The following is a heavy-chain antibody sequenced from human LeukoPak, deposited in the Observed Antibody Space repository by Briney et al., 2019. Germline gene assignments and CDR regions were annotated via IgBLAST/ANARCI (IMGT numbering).Heavy chain of an antibody. Sequence: GGSLRLSCAASGFTFSSYSMHWVRQAPGKGLEGVAFIRYDGRKIYFADSVKGRFTISRDNSKNTLYLQMNSLRAEDTAVYYCAKNAGGSSTSMDVWGKGTTVTVSS. J-gene: IGHJ6*04. CDR3: AKNAGGSSTSMDV. D-gene: IGHD2-2*01. CDR2: IRYDGRKI. CDR1: GFTFSSYS. V-gene: IGHV3-30*02.